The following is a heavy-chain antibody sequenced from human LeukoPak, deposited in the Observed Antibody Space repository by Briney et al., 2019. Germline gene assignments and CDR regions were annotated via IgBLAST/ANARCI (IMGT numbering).Heavy chain of an antibody. V-gene: IGHV4-39*02. CDR2: IYYSGST. CDR1: GGSISSSSYY. Sequence: SETLSLTCTVSGGSISSSSYYWGWIRQPPGKGLEWIGSIYYSGSTYYNPSLKSRVTISVDTSKNQFSLKLSSVTAADTAVYYCARDGYYYGSGSYYSPGSYYYYYMDVWGKGTTVTVSS. CDR3: ARDGYYYGSGSYYSPGSYYYYYMDV. D-gene: IGHD3-10*01. J-gene: IGHJ6*03.